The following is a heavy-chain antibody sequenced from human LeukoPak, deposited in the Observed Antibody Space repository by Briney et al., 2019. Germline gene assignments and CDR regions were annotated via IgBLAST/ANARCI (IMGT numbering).Heavy chain of an antibody. J-gene: IGHJ4*02. V-gene: IGHV4-59*01. CDR1: GGSISSYY. CDR3: ARDGGYDSSGYFSDY. D-gene: IGHD3-22*01. Sequence: SEALSLTCTVSGGSISSYYWSWIRQPPGKGLEWIGYIYYSGSTNYNPSLKSRVTISVDTSKNQFSLKLSSVTAADTAVYYCARDGGYDSSGYFSDYWGQGTLVTVSS. CDR2: IYYSGST.